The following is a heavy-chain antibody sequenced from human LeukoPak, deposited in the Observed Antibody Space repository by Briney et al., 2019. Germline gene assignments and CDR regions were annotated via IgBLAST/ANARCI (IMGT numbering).Heavy chain of an antibody. D-gene: IGHD4-23*01. Sequence: PGGSLPLTCAASGFTFSSYAISWVRQAPGKGLEWVSSISDSARTTYYADSVKGRFTISRDNSKNTVYLQMNSLRAEDTAIYYCAKRWSYTEYRGDGALVTVSS. CDR1: GFTFSSYA. J-gene: IGHJ4*03. CDR3: AKRWSYTEY. CDR2: ISDSARTT. V-gene: IGHV3-23*01.